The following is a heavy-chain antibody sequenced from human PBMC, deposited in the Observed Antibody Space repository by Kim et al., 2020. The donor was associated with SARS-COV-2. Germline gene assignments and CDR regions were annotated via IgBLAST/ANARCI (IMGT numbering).Heavy chain of an antibody. Sequence: KFQGRVTMTRDTSTSTVYMELSSLRSEDTAVYYCARDRAHYDYVWGYLSNWGQGTLVTVSS. D-gene: IGHD3-16*01. V-gene: IGHV1-46*01. CDR3: ARDRAHYDYVWGYLSN. J-gene: IGHJ4*02.